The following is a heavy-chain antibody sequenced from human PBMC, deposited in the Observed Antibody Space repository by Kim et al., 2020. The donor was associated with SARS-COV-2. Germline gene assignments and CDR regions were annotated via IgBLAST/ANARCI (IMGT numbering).Heavy chain of an antibody. V-gene: IGHV3-23*01. CDR3: SKRGVDAVMGRFCDY. Sequence: GGSLRLSCAASGFTFTTYGMSWVRQAPGKGLEWVSAITGNGAITYYADSVKGRFAISRDNSKNTLYLQMNSLRAEDTAVYYCSKRGVDAVMGRFCDYWG. J-gene: IGHJ4*01. CDR1: GFTFTTYG. CDR2: ITGNGAIT. D-gene: IGHD5-18*01.